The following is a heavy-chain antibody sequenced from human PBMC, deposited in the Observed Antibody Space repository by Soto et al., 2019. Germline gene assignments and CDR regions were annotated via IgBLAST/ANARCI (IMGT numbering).Heavy chain of an antibody. CDR3: ARRLGAGFVDY. CDR2: IYYSGST. Sequence: QVQLQESGAGLVKPSETLSLTCTVSGGSISSYYWSWIRQPPGKGLEWIGYIYYSGSTNYNPSLKSRVTISVDTSKNQFSLKLSSVTAADTAVYYCARRLGAGFVDYWGQGTLVTVSS. V-gene: IGHV4-59*01. D-gene: IGHD3-16*01. J-gene: IGHJ4*02. CDR1: GGSISSYY.